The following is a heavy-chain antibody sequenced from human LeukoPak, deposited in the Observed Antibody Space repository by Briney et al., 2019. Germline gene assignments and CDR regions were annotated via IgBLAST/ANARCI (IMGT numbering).Heavy chain of an antibody. V-gene: IGHV4-59*06. CDR1: GGSISSHY. CDR3: ARVPVDIVATGVDY. Sequence: SETLSLACTVSGGSISSHYWSWIRQHPGKGLEWIGYIYYSGSTYYNPSLKSRVTISVDTSKNQFSLKLSSVTAADTAVYYCARVPVDIVATGVDYWGQGTLVTVSS. J-gene: IGHJ4*02. CDR2: IYYSGST. D-gene: IGHD5-12*01.